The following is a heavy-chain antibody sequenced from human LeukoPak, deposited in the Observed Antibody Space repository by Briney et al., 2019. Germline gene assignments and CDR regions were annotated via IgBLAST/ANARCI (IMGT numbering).Heavy chain of an antibody. D-gene: IGHD3-3*01. Sequence: PSETLSLTCTVSGGSISSGGYYWSWIRQHPGKGLEWIGYIYYSGSTYYNPSLKSRVTISVDTSKNQFSLKLSSVTAADTAVYYCARGPRITIFGVVTKPYNWFDPWGQGTLVTVSS. J-gene: IGHJ5*02. CDR1: GGSISSGGYY. CDR2: IYYSGST. CDR3: ARGPRITIFGVVTKPYNWFDP. V-gene: IGHV4-31*03.